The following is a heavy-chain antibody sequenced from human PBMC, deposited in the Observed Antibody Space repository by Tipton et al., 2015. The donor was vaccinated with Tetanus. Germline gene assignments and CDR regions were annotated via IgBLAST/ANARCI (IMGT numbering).Heavy chain of an antibody. CDR3: ALQTDNWFDP. CDR2: IYYSGTT. CDR1: RGSINSGTFY. V-gene: IGHV4-39*01. J-gene: IGHJ5*02. Sequence: TLSLTCSVSRGSINSGTFYWAWLRQPPEKGLQWIGNIYYSGTTYYNSSLESRVTIALDPSKNQFSLRLTSVTAADTAVYYCALQTDNWFDPWGQGTLVTVSS.